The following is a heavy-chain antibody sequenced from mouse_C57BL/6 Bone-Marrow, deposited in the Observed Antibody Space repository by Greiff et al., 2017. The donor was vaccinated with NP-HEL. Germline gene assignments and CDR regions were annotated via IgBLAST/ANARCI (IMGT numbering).Heavy chain of an antibody. Sequence: EVKLMESGPGLVKPSQSLSLTCSVTGYSITSGYYWNWIRQFPGNKLEWMGYISYDGSNNYNPSLKNRISITRDTSKNQFFLKLNSVTTENTATYYCAMYGSSYGCYFDVWGTGTTVTVSS. CDR3: AMYGSSYGCYFDV. J-gene: IGHJ1*03. CDR2: ISYDGSN. CDR1: GYSITSGYY. V-gene: IGHV3-6*01. D-gene: IGHD1-1*01.